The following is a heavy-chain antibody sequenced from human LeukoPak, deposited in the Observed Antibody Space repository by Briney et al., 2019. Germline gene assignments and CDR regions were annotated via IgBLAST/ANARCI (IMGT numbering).Heavy chain of an antibody. CDR3: AEGGIVVVPAAIADY. V-gene: IGHV3-23*01. D-gene: IGHD2-2*02. CDR1: GFAFTSYG. Sequence: GGSLRLSCAASGFAFTSYGMSWVRQAPGKGLEWVSAISGNGGSTYYADSVKGRFTISRDNSKNSLFLQMNGLRAEDTAVYYCAEGGIVVVPAAIADYWGQGTLVTVSS. CDR2: ISGNGGST. J-gene: IGHJ4*02.